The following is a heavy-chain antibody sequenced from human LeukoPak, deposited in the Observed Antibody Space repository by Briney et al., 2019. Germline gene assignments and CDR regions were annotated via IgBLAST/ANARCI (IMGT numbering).Heavy chain of an antibody. D-gene: IGHD2-8*01. Sequence: SETLSLTCAVYGGSFSGYYWSWIRQPPGKGLEWIGEINHSGSTNYNPSLKSRVTISVDTSKNQFSLKLSSVTAADTAVYYCARAPRSVLYYFDYWGQETLVTVSS. J-gene: IGHJ4*02. CDR1: GGSFSGYY. CDR3: ARAPRSVLYYFDY. CDR2: INHSGST. V-gene: IGHV4-34*01.